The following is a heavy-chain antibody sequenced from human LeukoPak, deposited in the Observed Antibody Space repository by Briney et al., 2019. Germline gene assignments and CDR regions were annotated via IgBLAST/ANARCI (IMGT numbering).Heavy chain of an antibody. CDR3: ARGGIHGDDAFDI. Sequence: SVKVSCKASVGTLSSYAISWVRQAPGQGLEWLGVIIPIVGTANYAQKFQGRVTITTDESTSTAYMELSSLRSEDTAVYYCARGGIHGDDAFDIWGQGTMVTVSS. CDR2: IIPIVGTA. CDR1: VGTLSSYA. V-gene: IGHV1-69*05. J-gene: IGHJ3*02. D-gene: IGHD3-10*01.